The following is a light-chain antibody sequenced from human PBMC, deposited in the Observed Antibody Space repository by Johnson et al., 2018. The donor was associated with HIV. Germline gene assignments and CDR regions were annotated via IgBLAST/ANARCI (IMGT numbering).Light chain of an antibody. CDR2: DNH. J-gene: IGLJ1*01. CDR1: SSNIGNNY. CDR3: GTWDTSLSAGV. V-gene: IGLV1-51*01. Sequence: QSVLTQPPSVSAAPGQKVTISCSGSSSNIGNNYVSWYQQLPGTAPKLLIYDNHKRPSGIPARCSGSKSGTSATLGITALQTGDEADYYCGTWDTSLSAGVFGTGTKVTVL.